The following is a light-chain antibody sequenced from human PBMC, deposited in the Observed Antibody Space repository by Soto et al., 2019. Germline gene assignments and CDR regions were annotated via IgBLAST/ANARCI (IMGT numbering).Light chain of an antibody. V-gene: IGKV1-39*01. Sequence: DIQMTQSPSSLSASVGDRVTITCRASQSISSYLNWYQQKPGKAPKLLIYAASSLQSGVPSRFSGSGSGTDFTLTISSLQPEDFATYFCQQANSFPTTFGQGTRLEIK. CDR2: AAS. CDR3: QQANSFPTT. CDR1: QSISSY. J-gene: IGKJ5*01.